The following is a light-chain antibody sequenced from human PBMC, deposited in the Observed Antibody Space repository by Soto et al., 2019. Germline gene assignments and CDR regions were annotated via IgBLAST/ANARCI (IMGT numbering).Light chain of an antibody. Sequence: EVVMTQSPATLSVSPGERATRSCRASETVATNLAWYQQKPGQAPRLLISGASTRAAGISDRFRGSGSGTEFTLTISSLRSEDSAIDYCQQYFEWPPMTFGQGTKVEI. CDR3: QQYFEWPPMT. CDR2: GAS. V-gene: IGKV3-15*01. J-gene: IGKJ1*01. CDR1: ETVATN.